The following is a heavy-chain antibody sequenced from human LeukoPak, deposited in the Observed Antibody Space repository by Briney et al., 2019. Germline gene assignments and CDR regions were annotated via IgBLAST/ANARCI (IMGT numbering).Heavy chain of an antibody. CDR3: ARDPSPDSSGYYPDDY. CDR2: INPSGGST. CDR1: GYTFTSYY. J-gene: IGHJ4*02. Sequence: GASVKVSCKASGYTFTSYYMHWVRQAPGQGREGMGIINPSGGSTSYAQKFQGRVTMTRDTSTSTVYMELSSLRSEDTAVYYCARDPSPDSSGYYPDDYWGQGTLVTVSS. V-gene: IGHV1-46*01. D-gene: IGHD3-22*01.